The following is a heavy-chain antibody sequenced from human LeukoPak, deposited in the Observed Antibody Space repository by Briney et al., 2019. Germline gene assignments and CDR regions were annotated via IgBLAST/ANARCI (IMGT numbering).Heavy chain of an antibody. V-gene: IGHV3-20*04. CDR1: GFTFDDYG. D-gene: IGHD2-2*01. CDR3: ARRRCSSTSCTEGYYFDY. CDR2: INWNGGST. Sequence: GGSLRLSCAASGFTFDDYGMSWVRQAPGKGLEWVSGINWNGGSTVYADSVKGRFTISRDNAKNSLYLQMNSLRAEDTALYYCARRRCSSTSCTEGYYFDYWGQGTLVTVSS. J-gene: IGHJ4*02.